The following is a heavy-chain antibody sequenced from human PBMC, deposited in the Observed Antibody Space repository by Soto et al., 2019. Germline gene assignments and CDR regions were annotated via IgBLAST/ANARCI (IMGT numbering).Heavy chain of an antibody. CDR3: ARDLQTMDV. CDR1: GYTFTSYG. Sequence: QVQLVQSGAEVKKPGASGKVSCKASGYTFTSYGISWVRQAPGQGLEWMGWIRASNGNTNYAQKLQARGTMTTDTPRSTAYMERRSLRSDDPAVDYCARDLQTMDVWGQGTPVTGSS. J-gene: IGHJ6*02. CDR2: IRASNGNT. V-gene: IGHV1-18*01.